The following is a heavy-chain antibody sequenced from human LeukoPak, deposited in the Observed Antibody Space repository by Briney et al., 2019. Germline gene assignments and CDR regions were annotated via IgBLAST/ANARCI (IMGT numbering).Heavy chain of an antibody. V-gene: IGHV3-33*01. D-gene: IGHD5-24*01. CDR1: GFTFSSYG. CDR3: VSGTYKGAGQAFDI. Sequence: GGSLRLSCAASGFTFSSYGIHWVRQAPGKGLKWVAVVWYDGSDKYYADSVKGRFTISRDNSKSTLYLQMNSLRAEDTAVYYCVSGTYKGAGQAFDIWGQGTMVTVSS. CDR2: VWYDGSDK. J-gene: IGHJ3*02.